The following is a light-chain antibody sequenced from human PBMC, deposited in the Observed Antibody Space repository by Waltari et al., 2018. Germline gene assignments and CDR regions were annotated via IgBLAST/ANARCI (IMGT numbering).Light chain of an antibody. Sequence: DIVMTQSPDSLAVSLGERATINCKSSQSILSSSNNKNYLAWFQQKPGQPPRLLIYWASTRESGVPDRFMGSGSGADFTLTINNLQAEDVALYYCHQYYSSLLTFGGGTKVEIK. CDR3: HQYYSSLLT. CDR2: WAS. CDR1: QSILSSSNNKNY. V-gene: IGKV4-1*01. J-gene: IGKJ4*01.